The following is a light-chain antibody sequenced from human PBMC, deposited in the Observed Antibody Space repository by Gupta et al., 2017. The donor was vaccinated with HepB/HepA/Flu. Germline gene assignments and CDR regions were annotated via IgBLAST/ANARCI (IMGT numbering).Light chain of an antibody. CDR2: DVS. V-gene: IGLV2-11*01. Sequence: QSALTQPRSVSGSPGQSVTISCTGTNSDVGGYNYVSWYQQPPANPNILMIYDVSKSTAGASARFSASKSGTTAALTISVHKEEEAAEYYCGADAGSDSWVFGGGTKLTVL. CDR3: GADAGSDSWV. CDR1: NSDVGGYNY. J-gene: IGLJ3*02.